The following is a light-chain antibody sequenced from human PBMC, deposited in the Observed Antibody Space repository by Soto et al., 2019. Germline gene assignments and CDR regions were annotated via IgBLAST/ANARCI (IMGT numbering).Light chain of an antibody. CDR2: KVS. CDR3: MQGTHWPPIT. J-gene: IGKJ5*01. CDR1: QSLVCSDGNIY. V-gene: IGKV2-30*01. Sequence: DVVLTQSPLSLPVTLGQPASISCRSTQSLVCSDGNIYLNWFQQRPGQSPRRLIYKVSNRDSGVPDRFSGSGSGTDFTLKISRVEAEDVGVYYCMQGTHWPPITFGQGTRLEIK.